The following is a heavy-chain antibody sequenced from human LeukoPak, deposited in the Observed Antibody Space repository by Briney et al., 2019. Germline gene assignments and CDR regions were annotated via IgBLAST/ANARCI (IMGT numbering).Heavy chain of an antibody. CDR2: IYYSGSI. Sequence: SETLSLTCSVSGGSIRTYYWSWIRQPPGKGLEWIGYIYYSGSIKYNPSLKSRVSISVDTSKNHFSLKLSSVTAADTAVYYCARDYGGKGAFDIWGQGTMVTVSS. D-gene: IGHD4-23*01. V-gene: IGHV4-59*12. CDR1: GGSIRTYY. J-gene: IGHJ3*02. CDR3: ARDYGGKGAFDI.